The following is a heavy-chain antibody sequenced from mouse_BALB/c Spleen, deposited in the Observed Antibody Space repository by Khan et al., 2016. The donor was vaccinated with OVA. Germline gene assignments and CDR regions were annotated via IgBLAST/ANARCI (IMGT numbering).Heavy chain of an antibody. J-gene: IGHJ3*01. Sequence: VQLQQPGPELMKPGASVKISCKASGYSFTSYYIHWVKQSHGKTLEWIGYIDPFNGGSTYNQKFKGKATLTVDKSSSTAYMHLSSLTYEEAAVYYCARDGSTAWFAYGGQGTLVTVSA. CDR3: ARDGSTAWFAY. V-gene: IGHV1-31*01. D-gene: IGHD1-1*01. CDR2: IDPFNGGS. CDR1: GYSFTSYY.